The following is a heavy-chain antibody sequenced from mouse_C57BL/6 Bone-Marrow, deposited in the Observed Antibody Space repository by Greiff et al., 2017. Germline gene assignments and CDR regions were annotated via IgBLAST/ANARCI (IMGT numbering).Heavy chain of an antibody. Sequence: EVKLVESGGGLVQPGGSMKLSCVASGFTFSNYWMNWVRQSPEKGLEWVAQIRLKSDNYATHYAVSVKGRFTISRDDSKSSVYLQMNNLRAEDTGIYYCTKGKWLRLGYFDVWGTGTTVTVSS. CDR3: TKGKWLRLGYFDV. J-gene: IGHJ1*03. CDR1: GFTFSNYW. D-gene: IGHD2-2*01. V-gene: IGHV6-3*01. CDR2: IRLKSDNYAT.